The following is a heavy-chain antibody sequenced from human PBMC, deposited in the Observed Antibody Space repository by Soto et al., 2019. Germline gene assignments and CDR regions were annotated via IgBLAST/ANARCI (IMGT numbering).Heavy chain of an antibody. CDR1: GFTFTSYA. CDR2: ISYDGSNK. Sequence: GGSLRLSCASSGFTFTSYAMHWVRQAPGKGLEWVAVISYDGSNKYYADSVKGRFTISRDNSKNTLYLQMNSLRAEDMAVYYCAVMYYYDSSGYSEFDYWGQGT. CDR3: AVMYYYDSSGYSEFDY. J-gene: IGHJ4*02. D-gene: IGHD3-22*01. V-gene: IGHV3-30-3*01.